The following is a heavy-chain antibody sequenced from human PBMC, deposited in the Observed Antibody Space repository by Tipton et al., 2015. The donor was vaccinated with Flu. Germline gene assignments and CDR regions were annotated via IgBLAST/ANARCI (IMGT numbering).Heavy chain of an antibody. J-gene: IGHJ4*02. CDR2: SSNSGSS. Sequence: TLSLTCSISGDSIRSYYWSWIRQPAGKGLEWIAYSSNSGSSNYNPSLKSRITVSVDTSKNQFSLILSSVTAADTAVYYCARSSRGWYRAMFDWGQGTLVTVSS. D-gene: IGHD6-19*01. CDR1: GDSIRSYY. V-gene: IGHV4-59*01. CDR3: ARSSRGWYRAMFD.